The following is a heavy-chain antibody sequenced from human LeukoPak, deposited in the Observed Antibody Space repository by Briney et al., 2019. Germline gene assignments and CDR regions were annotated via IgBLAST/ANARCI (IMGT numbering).Heavy chain of an antibody. CDR2: IKTDGSEK. J-gene: IGHJ3*02. V-gene: IGHV3-7*01. D-gene: IGHD1-1*01. Sequence: GGSLRLSCEGSGFTFSNYWMGWVRQAPGKGLQWVANIKTDGSEKYYVDSVKGRFTISRDNAKNSLYLQMNSLRAEDTAVYYCAKTIKMVQSPRGAFDIWGQGTMVTVSS. CDR1: GFTFSNYW. CDR3: AKTIKMVQSPRGAFDI.